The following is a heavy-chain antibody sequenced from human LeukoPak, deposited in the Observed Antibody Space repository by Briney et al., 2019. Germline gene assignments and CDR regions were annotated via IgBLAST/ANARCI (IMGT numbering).Heavy chain of an antibody. Sequence: ASVKVSCKASGYTFTGYYTHWVRQAPGQGLEWMGWINPNSGGTNYAQKFQGRVTMTRDTSISTAYMELSRLRSDDTAVYYCARGPYSGYDDLDYWGQGTLVTVSS. J-gene: IGHJ4*02. CDR1: GYTFTGYY. V-gene: IGHV1-2*02. CDR2: INPNSGGT. CDR3: ARGPYSGYDDLDY. D-gene: IGHD5-12*01.